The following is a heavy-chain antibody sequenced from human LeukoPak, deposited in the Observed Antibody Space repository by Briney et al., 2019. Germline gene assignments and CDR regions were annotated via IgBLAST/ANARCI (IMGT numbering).Heavy chain of an antibody. CDR3: AKLDYGGPDAFDI. V-gene: IGHV3-23*01. CDR2: ISGSGGST. CDR1: GFTFSSYA. J-gene: IGHJ3*02. Sequence: GGSLRLSCAASGFTFSSYAMSWVRQAPGKGLEWVSAISGSGGSTYYADSVKGRFTNSRDNSKNTLYLQMNSLRAEDTAVYYCAKLDYGGPDAFDIWGQGTMVTVSS. D-gene: IGHD4-17*01.